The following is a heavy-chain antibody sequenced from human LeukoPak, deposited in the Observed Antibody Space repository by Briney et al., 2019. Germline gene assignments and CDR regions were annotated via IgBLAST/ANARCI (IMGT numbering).Heavy chain of an antibody. CDR1: GGSVSSNTHH. V-gene: IGHV4-39*01. Sequence: SETLSLTCTVSGGSVSSNTHHWGWIRQPPGKGLEWIGSVYYLGSTYYNPSLKSRVTISVDTSKNHFSLKVRSVTAADTAVYYYARQVEKNYGDWFDPWGQGTLVTVSP. CDR2: VYYLGST. J-gene: IGHJ5*02. CDR3: ARQVEKNYGDWFDP. D-gene: IGHD3-16*01.